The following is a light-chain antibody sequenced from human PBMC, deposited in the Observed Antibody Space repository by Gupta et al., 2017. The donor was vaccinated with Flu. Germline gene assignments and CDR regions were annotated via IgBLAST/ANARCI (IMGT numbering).Light chain of an antibody. CDR2: KAS. J-gene: IGKJ4*01. V-gene: IGKV1-5*03. Sequence: DIQMTQSPSTLSASVGDRVTITCRASQSIRSGLAWYQQKPGKAPNLLIYKASTLESGVPSRFSGSGSGTEFTLTINSLQPDDFATYYCQQYDSYSLTFGGGTEVEIK. CDR3: QQYDSYSLT. CDR1: QSIRSG.